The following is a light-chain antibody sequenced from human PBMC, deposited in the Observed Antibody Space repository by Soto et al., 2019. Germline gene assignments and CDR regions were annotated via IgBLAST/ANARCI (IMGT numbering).Light chain of an antibody. CDR2: DAS. Sequence: DLQMTQSPSTLSASVGDRVTITCRASQSISSWLAWYQQKPGKAPKLLIYDASSLESGVPSRFSGGGSGTEFALTISSLQPDDFATYYCQRYNTFPYSFGQGTRLEIK. CDR1: QSISSW. CDR3: QRYNTFPYS. J-gene: IGKJ2*03. V-gene: IGKV1-5*01.